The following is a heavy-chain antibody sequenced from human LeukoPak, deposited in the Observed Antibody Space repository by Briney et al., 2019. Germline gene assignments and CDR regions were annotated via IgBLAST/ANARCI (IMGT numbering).Heavy chain of an antibody. J-gene: IGHJ3*02. D-gene: IGHD3-3*01. CDR3: TTYDFWSVSYAFDI. V-gene: IGHV3-15*01. CDR1: GFTFSNAW. Sequence: GGSLRLSCAASGFTFSNAWMSWVRQAPGKGLEWVGRIKSKTDGGTKDYAAPVKGRFTISRDDSKNTLYLQMNSLKTEDTAVYYCTTYDFWSVSYAFDIWGQGTMVTVSS. CDR2: IKSKTDGGTK.